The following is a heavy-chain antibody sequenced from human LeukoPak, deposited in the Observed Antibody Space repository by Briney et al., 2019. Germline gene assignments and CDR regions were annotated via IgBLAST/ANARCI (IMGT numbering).Heavy chain of an antibody. CDR3: AKEASADYYGSGSYYNIFDY. CDR2: ISGSGGST. CDR1: GFTFSSYA. V-gene: IGHV3-23*01. J-gene: IGHJ4*02. D-gene: IGHD3-10*01. Sequence: PGGSLRLSCAATGFTFSSYAMSWVRQAPGKGLEWVSAISGSGGSTYYADSVKGRFTISRDNSKNTLYLQMNSLRAEDTAVYYCAKEASADYYGSGSYYNIFDYWGQGTLVTVSS.